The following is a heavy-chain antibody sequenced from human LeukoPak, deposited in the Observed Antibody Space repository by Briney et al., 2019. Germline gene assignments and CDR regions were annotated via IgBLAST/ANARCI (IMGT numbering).Heavy chain of an antibody. J-gene: IGHJ5*02. Sequence: SQTLSLTCTVSGGSISSGSYYWSWIRQPAGKGLEWIGRIYTSGSTNYNPSLKSRVTISVDTSKNQFSLKLSSVTAADTAVYYCARDIVVVVAATNWFDPWGQGTLVTVSS. CDR1: GGSISSGSYY. CDR3: ARDIVVVVAATNWFDP. V-gene: IGHV4-61*02. CDR2: IYTSGST. D-gene: IGHD2-15*01.